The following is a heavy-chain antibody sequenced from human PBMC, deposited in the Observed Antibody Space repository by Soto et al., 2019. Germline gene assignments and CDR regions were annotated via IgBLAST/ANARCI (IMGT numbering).Heavy chain of an antibody. Sequence: SGKVSCKASGFTFTSSAVQWVRQARGQRLEWIGWIVVGSGNTNYAQKFQERVTITRDMSTSTAYMELSSLRSEDTAVYYCAADLYCSSTSCTSDYYYYYGMDVWGQGTTVTVSS. V-gene: IGHV1-58*01. CDR2: IVVGSGNT. D-gene: IGHD2-2*01. CDR3: AADLYCSSTSCTSDYYYYYGMDV. J-gene: IGHJ6*02. CDR1: GFTFTSSA.